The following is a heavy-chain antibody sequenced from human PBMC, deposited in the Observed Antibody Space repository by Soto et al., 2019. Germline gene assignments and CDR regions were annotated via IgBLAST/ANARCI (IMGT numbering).Heavy chain of an antibody. D-gene: IGHD1-26*01. Sequence: QVQLVQSGPEVKKPGSSVKVSCEASGYTFTTSGISWVRQAPGQGLEWMGWISTYNGDTNSAQKFQGRVTMTADTSRGTVYMELMSLNSDAAAVYYCARQGSWPYYYYGLDVWCQGTTVTVSS. CDR1: GYTFTTSG. CDR2: ISTYNGDT. V-gene: IGHV1-18*01. CDR3: ARQGSWPYYYYGLDV. J-gene: IGHJ6*02.